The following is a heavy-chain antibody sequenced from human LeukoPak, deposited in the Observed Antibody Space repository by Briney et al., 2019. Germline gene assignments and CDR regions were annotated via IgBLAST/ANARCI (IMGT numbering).Heavy chain of an antibody. J-gene: IGHJ5*02. V-gene: IGHV3-23*01. CDR2: ISGSGGST. D-gene: IGHD3-9*01. CDR1: GFTFSSYA. Sequence: PGGSLRLSCAASGFTFSSYAMSWVRQAPGKGLEWVSAISGSGGSTYYADSVKGRFTISRDNSKNTLYLQMNSLRAEDTAVYYCAKDLLTGYYPSYNWFDPWGQGTLVTVSS. CDR3: AKDLLTGYYPSYNWFDP.